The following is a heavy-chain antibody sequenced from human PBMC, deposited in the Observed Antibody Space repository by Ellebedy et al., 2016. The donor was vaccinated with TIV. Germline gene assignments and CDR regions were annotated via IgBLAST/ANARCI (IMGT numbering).Heavy chain of an antibody. CDR3: ARRDSMIVVVTGAFDI. CDR1: GYSFTSYW. D-gene: IGHD3-22*01. Sequence: GESLKISCKGSGYSFTSYWIGWVRQMPGKGLEWMGIIYPGDSDTRYSPSFQGQVTISADKSISTAYLQWSSLKASDTAMYYCARRDSMIVVVTGAFDIWGQGTIVTVPS. V-gene: IGHV5-51*01. J-gene: IGHJ3*02. CDR2: IYPGDSDT.